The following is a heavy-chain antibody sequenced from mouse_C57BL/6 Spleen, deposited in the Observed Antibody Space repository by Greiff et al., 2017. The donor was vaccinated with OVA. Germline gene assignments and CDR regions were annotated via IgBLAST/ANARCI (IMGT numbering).Heavy chain of an antibody. V-gene: IGHV1-15*01. J-gene: IGHJ4*01. CDR3: TSGSWYAMDY. CDR2: IDPETGGT. CDR1: GYTFTDYE. D-gene: IGHD1-1*02. Sequence: QVQLQQSGAELVRPGASVTLSCKASGYTFTDYEMHWVKQTPVHGLEWIGAIDPETGGTAYNQKFKGKAILTADKSSSTAYMELRSLTSEDSAVYYCTSGSWYAMDYWGQGTSVTVSS.